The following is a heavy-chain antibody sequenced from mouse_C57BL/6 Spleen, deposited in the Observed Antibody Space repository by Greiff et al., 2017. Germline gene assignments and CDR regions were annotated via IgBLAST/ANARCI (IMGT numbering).Heavy chain of an antibody. V-gene: IGHV14-3*01. J-gene: IGHJ2*01. CDR1: GFNIKNIY. Sequence: EVQLQQSVAELVRPGASVKLSCTASGFNIKNIYMHWVKQRPEQGLEWIGRIDPANGNTKYAPKFQGKATITADTSSNTAYLQLSSLTSEDTAIYYCARVGSSSADYWGQGTTLTVSS. CDR3: ARVGSSSADY. D-gene: IGHD1-1*01. CDR2: IDPANGNT.